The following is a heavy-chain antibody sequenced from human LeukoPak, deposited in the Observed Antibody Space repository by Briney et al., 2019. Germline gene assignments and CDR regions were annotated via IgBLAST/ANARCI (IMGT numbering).Heavy chain of an antibody. V-gene: IGHV3-23*01. J-gene: IGHJ6*02. CDR2: ISGSGGST. D-gene: IGHD3-3*01. CDR1: GFTFSSYA. CDR3: AKDSGPTSTYYDFWSGYPYYYYYYGMDV. Sequence: GGSLRLSCAASGFTFSSYAMSWVRQAPGKGLEWVSDISGSGGSTYYAAFVKGRFTISRDNSNNTLHLQMNSLTAEDTAVYYCAKDSGPTSTYYDFWSGYPYYYYYYGMDVWGQGTTVTVPS.